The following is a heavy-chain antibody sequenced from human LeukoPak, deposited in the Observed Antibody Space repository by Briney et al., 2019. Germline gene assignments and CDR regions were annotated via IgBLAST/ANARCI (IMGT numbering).Heavy chain of an antibody. D-gene: IGHD4-17*01. CDR2: IYWDDDK. CDR3: AHRPYGDWVSTNYFDY. J-gene: IGHJ4*02. V-gene: IGHV2-5*02. CDR1: GFSLSTSGVG. Sequence: ESGPTQVKPTQTLTLTCTFSGFSLSTSGVGVGWIRQPPGKALEWLALIYWDDDKRYSPSLKSRLTITKDTSKNQVVLTMTNMDPVDTATYYCAHRPYGDWVSTNYFDYWGQGTLVTVSS.